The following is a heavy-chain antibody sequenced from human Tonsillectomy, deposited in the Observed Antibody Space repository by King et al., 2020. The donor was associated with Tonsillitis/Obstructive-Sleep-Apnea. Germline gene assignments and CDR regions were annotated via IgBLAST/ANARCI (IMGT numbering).Heavy chain of an antibody. D-gene: IGHD2-2*03. CDR3: APGVGYRSSTTCYGVYDY. J-gene: IGHJ4*02. Sequence: VQLVESGGALVQPGGSLRLSCAASGFTFTNYAMSWVRQAPGKGLEWVSGISGSGGNTNYADSVKGRFTISRDNSRNTLYLQMNSLRAEDTAVYHCAPGVGYRSSTTCYGVYDYWGQGTPVTVSS. V-gene: IGHV3-23*04. CDR2: ISGSGGNT. CDR1: GFTFTNYA.